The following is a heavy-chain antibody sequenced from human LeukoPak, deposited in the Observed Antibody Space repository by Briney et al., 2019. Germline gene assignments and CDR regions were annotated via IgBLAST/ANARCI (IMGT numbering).Heavy chain of an antibody. J-gene: IGHJ4*02. CDR3: ASVRLGELSLLDY. CDR2: INPNSGVT. Sequence: ASVNVSCKASGYTFIDYYINWVRQAPGQGLEGMGRINPNSGVTNYAQKFQGRVTMTRDTSISTAYMELRRLRSDDTAVYYCASVRLGELSLLDYWGQGTLVTVS. CDR1: GYTFIDYY. V-gene: IGHV1-2*06. D-gene: IGHD3-16*02.